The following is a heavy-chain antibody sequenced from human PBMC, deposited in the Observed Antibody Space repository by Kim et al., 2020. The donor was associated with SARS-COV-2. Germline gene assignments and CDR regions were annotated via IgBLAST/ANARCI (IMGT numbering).Heavy chain of an antibody. CDR2: IYTSGST. CDR3: ARDWGNWNFYGMDV. J-gene: IGHJ6*02. CDR1: GGSISSGSYY. Sequence: SETLSLTCTVSGGSISSGSYYWSWIRQPAGKGLEWIGRIYTSGSTNYNPSLKSRVTISVDTSKNQFSLKLSSVTAADTAVYYCARDWGNWNFYGMDVWGQGTTVTVSS. D-gene: IGHD1-20*01. V-gene: IGHV4-61*02.